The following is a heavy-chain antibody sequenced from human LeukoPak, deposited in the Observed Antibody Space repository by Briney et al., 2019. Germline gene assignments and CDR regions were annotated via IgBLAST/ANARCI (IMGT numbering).Heavy chain of an antibody. CDR1: GFTFTNYA. J-gene: IGHJ3*02. CDR2: ISAGGGTT. V-gene: IGHV3-23*01. CDR3: AKDREGSIPRRAFDI. Sequence: PGGSLRLSCVASGFTFTNYAMSWVRQAPGKGLGWVSAISAGGGTTYYADSVKGRFTISRDNSKNTLHLEMNSLRADDTAVYYCAKDREGSIPRRAFDIWGQGTMVTVSS. D-gene: IGHD2/OR15-2a*01.